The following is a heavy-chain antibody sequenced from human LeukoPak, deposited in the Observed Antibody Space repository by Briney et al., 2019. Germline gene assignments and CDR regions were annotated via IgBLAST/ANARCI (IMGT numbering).Heavy chain of an antibody. CDR3: AKLPSGSSGSPLDY. Sequence: GGSLRLSCAASGFTFSTHVMSWVRQAPGKGLEWVSGISGSGGTTDYADSVKDRFTISRDNSKNTVYLQMNSLRVEDTAVYYCAKLPSGSSGSPLDYWGQGTLVTVSS. CDR1: GFTFSTHV. CDR2: ISGSGGTT. J-gene: IGHJ4*02. D-gene: IGHD6-19*01. V-gene: IGHV3-23*01.